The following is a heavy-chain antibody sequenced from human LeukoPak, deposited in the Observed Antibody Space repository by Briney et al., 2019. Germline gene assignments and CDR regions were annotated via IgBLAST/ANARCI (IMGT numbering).Heavy chain of an antibody. V-gene: IGHV3-23*01. CDR2: ISGSGGST. D-gene: IGHD3-22*01. Sequence: AGGSLRLSCAASGFTFSSYAMSWVRQAPGKGLEWVPAISGSGGSTYYADSVKGRFTISRDNSKNTLYLQMNSLRAEDTAVYYCAKPKTYYDSIRDFCYWGLGTLVTVSS. J-gene: IGHJ4*02. CDR1: GFTFSSYA. CDR3: AKPKTYYDSIRDFCY.